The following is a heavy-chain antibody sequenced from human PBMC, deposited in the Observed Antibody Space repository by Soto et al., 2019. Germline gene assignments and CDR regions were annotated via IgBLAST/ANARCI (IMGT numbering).Heavy chain of an antibody. V-gene: IGHV3-48*01. D-gene: IGHD3-22*01. CDR3: ARGYYDSSGYYWVFDY. Sequence: PGGSQRLSYAASGFTFSGYSVNWVRQAPGKGLEWVSYISSSSSTIYYADSVKGRFTISRDNAKNSLYLQMNSLRAEDTAVYYCARGYYDSSGYYWVFDYWGQGTLVTVSS. J-gene: IGHJ4*02. CDR1: GFTFSGYS. CDR2: ISSSSSTI.